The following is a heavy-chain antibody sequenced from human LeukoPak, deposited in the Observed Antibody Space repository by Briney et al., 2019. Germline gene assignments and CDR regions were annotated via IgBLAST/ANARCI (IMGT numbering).Heavy chain of an antibody. V-gene: IGHV3-48*04. CDR1: GFTFSSYS. J-gene: IGHJ4*02. Sequence: GGSLRLSCAASGFTFSSYSMNWVRQAPGKGLEWVSYISSSSTIYYADSVKGRFTISRGNAKNSLYLQMNSLRAEDTAVYYCARESAYYDSSGYYHAFDYWAREPWSPSPQ. CDR2: ISSSSTI. CDR3: ARESAYYDSSGYYHAFDY. D-gene: IGHD3-22*01.